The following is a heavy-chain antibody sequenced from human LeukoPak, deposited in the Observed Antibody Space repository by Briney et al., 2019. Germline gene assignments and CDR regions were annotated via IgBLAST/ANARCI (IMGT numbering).Heavy chain of an antibody. Sequence: ASVRVSCKASGYTFTSYDIIWVRQATGQGLEWMGWMSPNSGNTVYAQKFQGRVTITRNTSINTAYMELSRLRSDDTAVYYCARDSSANDYWGQGTLVTVSS. D-gene: IGHD3-22*01. CDR3: ARDSSANDY. CDR1: GYTFTSYD. J-gene: IGHJ4*02. V-gene: IGHV1-8*03. CDR2: MSPNSGNT.